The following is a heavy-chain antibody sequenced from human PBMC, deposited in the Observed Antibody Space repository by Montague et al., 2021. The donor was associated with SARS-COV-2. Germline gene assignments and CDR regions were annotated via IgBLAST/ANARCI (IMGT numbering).Heavy chain of an antibody. CDR2: TSYSGST. D-gene: IGHD3-3*01. J-gene: IGHJ6*02. V-gene: IGHV4-59*12. CDR3: ARWGEYYDSPYYNYAMDV. CDR1: GGSISPYY. Sequence: SETLSLTCTVSGGSISPYYWSWIRQSPGKGLECIGYTSYSGSTDYNPSLKSRVTISIDTSKNQFSLKLSSVTAADTAVYYCARWGEYYDSPYYNYAMDVWGQGTTVTVSS.